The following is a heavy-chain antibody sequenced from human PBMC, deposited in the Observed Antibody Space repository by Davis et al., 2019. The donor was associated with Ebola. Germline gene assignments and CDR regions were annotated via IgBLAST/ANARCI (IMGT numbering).Heavy chain of an antibody. D-gene: IGHD6-13*01. CDR1: GGTFNTYT. V-gene: IGHV1-69*02. CDR3: ARGSPAAGTGWFDP. CDR2: IIPILGIA. Sequence: AASVKVSCKASGGTFNTYTISWVRQAPGQGLEWMGRIIPILGIANYAQKFQGRVTITADKSTSTAYMELSSLRSEDTAVYYCARGSPAAGTGWFDPWGQGTLVTVSS. J-gene: IGHJ5*02.